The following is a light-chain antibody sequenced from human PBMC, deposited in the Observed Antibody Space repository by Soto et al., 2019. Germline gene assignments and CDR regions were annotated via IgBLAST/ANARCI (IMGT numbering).Light chain of an antibody. CDR2: GAS. J-gene: IGKJ5*01. CDR3: QQYAEGTPIT. Sequence: EILLTHSPGSLSVFPAERASLSLSASQNVNNRLAWYQQKAGQAPRLLISGASSRATGIPDRFSGSGSGTDFTLTISRLESDDFALYYCQQYAEGTPITFGQGTRLEIK. V-gene: IGKV3-20*01. CDR1: QNVNNR.